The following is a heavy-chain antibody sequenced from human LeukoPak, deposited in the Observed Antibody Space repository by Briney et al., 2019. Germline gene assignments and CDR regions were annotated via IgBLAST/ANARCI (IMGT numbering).Heavy chain of an antibody. D-gene: IGHD6-13*01. CDR2: IYYSGTT. CDR3: ARTRPAYSSSWYADYFDY. CDR1: SGSIDSYY. V-gene: IGHV4-59*01. J-gene: IGHJ4*02. Sequence: PSETLSLTCTVSSGSIDSYYWSWIRQPPGKGLEWIGYIYYSGTTNYNPSLKSRVTISVDTSNNQFSLKLNSVTAADAAVYYCARTRPAYSSSWYADYFDYWGQGALVTVSS.